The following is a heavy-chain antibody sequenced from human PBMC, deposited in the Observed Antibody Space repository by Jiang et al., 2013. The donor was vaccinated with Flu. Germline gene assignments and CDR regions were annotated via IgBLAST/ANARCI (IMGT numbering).Heavy chain of an antibody. J-gene: IGHJ4*02. Sequence: KGRFTISRDNAKNSLYLQMNSLRAEDTAVYYCARGYCGGDCSGPFDYWGQGTLVTVSS. D-gene: IGHD2-21*02. CDR3: ARGYCGGDCSGPFDY. V-gene: IGHV3-48*01.